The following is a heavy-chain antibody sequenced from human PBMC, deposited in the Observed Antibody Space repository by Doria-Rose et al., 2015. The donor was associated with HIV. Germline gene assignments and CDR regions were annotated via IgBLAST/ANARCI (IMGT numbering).Heavy chain of an antibody. J-gene: IGHJ4*02. Sequence: QITLKESGPVLVKPTETLTLTCTVSGVSLSSPGMGVSWIRQHPGKALEWLANIFADDDRSYKTSLKSRLTISRVTSKSQVVLTMTDMDPVDTATYYCARIKSSRWYHKYYFDFWGQGTLVIVSA. D-gene: IGHD6-13*01. CDR1: GVSLSSPGMG. CDR2: IFADDDR. V-gene: IGHV2-26*01. CDR3: ARIKSSRWYHKYYFDF.